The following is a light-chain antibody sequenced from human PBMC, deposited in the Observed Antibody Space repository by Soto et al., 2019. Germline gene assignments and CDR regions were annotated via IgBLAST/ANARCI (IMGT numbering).Light chain of an antibody. Sequence: DIVMTQSPDSLAVPLGARATINCRSSQSVLYRSNKKNYLAWYQQKRGQPPRLLIYWASTRESGVPERFSGSGSETDFTLTINNVQAEDVAVYYCQQYYTTLALSFGGGTRVEIK. J-gene: IGKJ4*01. CDR1: QSVLYRSNKKNY. CDR3: QQYYTTLALS. V-gene: IGKV4-1*01. CDR2: WAS.